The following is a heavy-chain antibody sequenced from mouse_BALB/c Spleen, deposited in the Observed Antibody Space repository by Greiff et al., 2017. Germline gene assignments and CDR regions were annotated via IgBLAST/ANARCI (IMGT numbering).Heavy chain of an antibody. CDR2: ISSGSSTI. CDR3: ARRGDGYYPYAMDY. D-gene: IGHD2-3*01. J-gene: IGHJ4*01. V-gene: IGHV5-17*02. Sequence: DVMLVESGGGLVQPGGSRKLSCAASGFTFSSFGMHWVRQAPEKGLEWVAYISSGSSTIYYADTVKGRFTISRDNPKNTLFLQMTSLRSEDTAMYYCARRGDGYYPYAMDYWGQGTSVTVSS. CDR1: GFTFSSFG.